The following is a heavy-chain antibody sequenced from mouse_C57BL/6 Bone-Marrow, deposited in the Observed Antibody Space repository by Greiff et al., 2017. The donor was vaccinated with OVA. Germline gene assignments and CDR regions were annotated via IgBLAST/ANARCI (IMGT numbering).Heavy chain of an antibody. Sequence: EVQLQQSGPVLVKPGPSVKISCKASGFTFTDYYMHWVKQSHGKSLEWIGLVYPYNGGTSYNQKFKGKATLTVDTSSSTAYMELNSLTSEDSAVYYCARSRHYGSSYESSYFDYWGQGTTLTVSS. CDR1: GFTFTDYY. CDR3: ARSRHYGSSYESSYFDY. V-gene: IGHV1-36*01. D-gene: IGHD1-1*01. J-gene: IGHJ2*01. CDR2: VYPYNGGT.